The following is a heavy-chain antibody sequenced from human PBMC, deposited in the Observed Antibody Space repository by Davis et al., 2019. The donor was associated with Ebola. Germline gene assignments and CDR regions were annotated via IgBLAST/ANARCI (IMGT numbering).Heavy chain of an antibody. CDR2: IIPIFGTA. Sequence: SVKVSCKASGYTFTSYGISWVRQAPGQGLEWMGGIIPIFGTANYAQKFQGRVTITADESTSTAYMELSSLRSEDTAVYYCAREDSGSYYPYFDYWGQGTLVTVSS. CDR3: AREDSGSYYPYFDY. J-gene: IGHJ4*02. D-gene: IGHD1-26*01. CDR1: GYTFTSYG. V-gene: IGHV1-69*13.